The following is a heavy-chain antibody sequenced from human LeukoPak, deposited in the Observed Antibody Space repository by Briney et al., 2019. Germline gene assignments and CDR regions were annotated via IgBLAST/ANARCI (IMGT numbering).Heavy chain of an antibody. CDR1: GYTFTSYA. Sequence: ASVKVSCKASGYTFTSYAMHWVRQAPGQGLEWMGWISAYNGNTNYAQKLQGRVTMTTDTSTSTAYMELRSLRSDDTAVYYCARDANSGYHYDYWGQGTLVTVSS. CDR3: ARDANSGYHYDY. CDR2: ISAYNGNT. J-gene: IGHJ4*02. V-gene: IGHV1-18*01. D-gene: IGHD3-22*01.